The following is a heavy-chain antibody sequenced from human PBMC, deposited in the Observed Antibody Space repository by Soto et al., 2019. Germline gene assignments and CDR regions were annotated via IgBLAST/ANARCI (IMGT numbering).Heavy chain of an antibody. CDR2: IYHSGST. CDR3: ARDRGTLVGGMDV. Sequence: LALTSAVSGGFLNSGGSSWSWIRQPPGKGLEWIGYIYHSGSTYYNPSLKSRVTISVDRSKNQFSLKLSSVTAADTAVYYCARDRGTLVGGMDVGGQGTTV. J-gene: IGHJ6*02. CDR1: GGFLNSGGSS. V-gene: IGHV4-30-2*01. D-gene: IGHD1-26*01.